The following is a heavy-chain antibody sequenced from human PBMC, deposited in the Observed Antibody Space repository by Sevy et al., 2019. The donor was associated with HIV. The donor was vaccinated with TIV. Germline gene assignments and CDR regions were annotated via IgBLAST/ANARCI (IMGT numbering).Heavy chain of an antibody. D-gene: IGHD3-3*01. CDR1: GGTFSSYA. V-gene: IGHV1-69*13. J-gene: IGHJ6*02. Sequence: ASVKVSCKASGGTFSSYAISWVRQAPGQGLEWMGGIIPIFGTANYAQKLQGRVTITADESTSTAYMELSSLRSEDTAVYYCARAELRFLEHYYYYGMDVWGQGTTVTVSS. CDR2: IIPIFGTA. CDR3: ARAELRFLEHYYYYGMDV.